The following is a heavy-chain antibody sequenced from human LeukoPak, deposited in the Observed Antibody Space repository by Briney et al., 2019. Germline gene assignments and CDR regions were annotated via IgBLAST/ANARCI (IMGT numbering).Heavy chain of an antibody. D-gene: IGHD6-19*01. Sequence: SQTLSLTCAISRDSASSTSATWIWIRQSPSRGLEWLGRTYYRSRWFNDYALSLQGRISVSPDTSKNQFSLQLNSVTPEDTALYYCARAPHGSGCDFWGQGTLVSVSS. V-gene: IGHV6-1*01. J-gene: IGHJ4*02. CDR2: TYYRSRWFN. CDR3: ARAPHGSGCDF. CDR1: RDSASSTSAT.